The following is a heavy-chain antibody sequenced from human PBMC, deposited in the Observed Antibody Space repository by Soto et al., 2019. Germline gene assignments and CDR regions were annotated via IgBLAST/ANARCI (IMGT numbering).Heavy chain of an antibody. CDR2: IDYSSSYM. CDR3: ARRYCSTTNCYALDS. V-gene: IGHV3-21*06. J-gene: IGHJ4*02. CDR1: GWTLSTYS. Sequence: RRSDAGRGWTLSTYSMSWFHQAKKRGLEWVSAIDYSSSYMYYADSVRGRFTISRDNAKNSLFLQMNSLRDEDTAVYYCARRYCSTTNCYALDSWGQGTLVTVSS. D-gene: IGHD2-2*01.